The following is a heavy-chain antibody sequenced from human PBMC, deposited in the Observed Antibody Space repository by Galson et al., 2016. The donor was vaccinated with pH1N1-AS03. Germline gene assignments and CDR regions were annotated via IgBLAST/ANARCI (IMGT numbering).Heavy chain of an antibody. Sequence: SVKVSCKASGYIFTGFYVHWVRQAPGQGLEWMGWINTDSGVTNYAQTFKAWVTMTRDTSISTAYLELYGLTSGDTAVYYCARDPRGPCTSATCPPTYYFGMDVWGQGTTVIVSS. CDR1: GYIFTGFY. V-gene: IGHV1-2*04. D-gene: IGHD2-2*01. CDR2: INTDSGVT. CDR3: ARDPRGPCTSATCPPTYYFGMDV. J-gene: IGHJ6*02.